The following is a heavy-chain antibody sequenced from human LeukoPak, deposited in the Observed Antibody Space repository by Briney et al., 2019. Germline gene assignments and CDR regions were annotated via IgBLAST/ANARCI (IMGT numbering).Heavy chain of an antibody. J-gene: IGHJ5*02. CDR2: IHHSGST. CDR3: VREWDYYGSGNL. Sequence: SQTLSLTCAVYGGSLSGYYWSWIRQPPGKGLEWLGEIHHSGSTNYNPSLKSQAAISGDTSKNQLSLKLTSVTAADTAVYYCVREWDYYGSGNLWGQGTLVTVSS. CDR1: GGSLSGYY. V-gene: IGHV4-34*01. D-gene: IGHD3-10*01.